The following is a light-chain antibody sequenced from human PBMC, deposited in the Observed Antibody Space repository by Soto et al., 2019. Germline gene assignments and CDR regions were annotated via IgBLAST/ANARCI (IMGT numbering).Light chain of an antibody. Sequence: DIQMTQSPSSLSASVGDRVTITCRASQSISSYLNWYQQKPGKXXKXXIYAASSLQSGVPSRFTGSGSGTDFTFTISSLQPEDIETYYCQQYENFPITFGQGTRLEIK. CDR3: QQYENFPIT. CDR2: AAS. CDR1: QSISSY. V-gene: IGKV1-33*01. J-gene: IGKJ5*01.